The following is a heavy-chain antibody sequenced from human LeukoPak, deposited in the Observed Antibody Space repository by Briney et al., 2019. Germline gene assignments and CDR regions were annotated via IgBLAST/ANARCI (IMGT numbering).Heavy chain of an antibody. J-gene: IGHJ4*02. CDR1: GGSISSGGYS. D-gene: IGHD2-2*02. CDR2: IYHSGRP. V-gene: IGHV4-30-2*01. CDR3: ARVGGYCSSTSCYRGPYFDY. Sequence: PSQTLSLTCALSGGSISSGGYSWSWIRQPPGKGLEWIGYIYHSGRPYYNPSLKSRVTISVDRPKNQFSLKLSSVTAADTAVYYCARVGGYCSSTSCYRGPYFDYWGQGTLVTVSS.